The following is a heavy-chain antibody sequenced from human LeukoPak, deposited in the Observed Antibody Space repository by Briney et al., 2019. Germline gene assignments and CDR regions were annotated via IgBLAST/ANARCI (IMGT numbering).Heavy chain of an antibody. CDR3: ARAPTSGYYVLDY. Sequence: SQTLSLTCSVSGGSISSGDYYWSWIRQYPGKGLEWIGYIYYSGTTYYNPSLESRLTISFDMSKNHFSLMLSSVTAADTAVYYCARAPTSGYYVLDYWGRGTLVTVSS. V-gene: IGHV4-31*03. D-gene: IGHD3-22*01. J-gene: IGHJ4*02. CDR1: GGSISSGDYY. CDR2: IYYSGTT.